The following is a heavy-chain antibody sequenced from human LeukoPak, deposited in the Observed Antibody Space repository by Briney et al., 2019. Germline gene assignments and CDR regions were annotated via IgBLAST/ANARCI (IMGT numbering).Heavy chain of an antibody. Sequence: ASVKVSCKASGYTFTSYDINWVRQATGQGLEWMGWMNPNSGNTGYAQKFQGRVTMNRNTSRSTAYMELRSLRSEDTAVYYCARGTIRSSTSCYFYWGQGTLVTVSS. CDR3: ARGTIRSSTSCYFY. D-gene: IGHD2-2*01. CDR2: MNPNSGNT. J-gene: IGHJ4*02. CDR1: GYTFTSYD. V-gene: IGHV1-8*01.